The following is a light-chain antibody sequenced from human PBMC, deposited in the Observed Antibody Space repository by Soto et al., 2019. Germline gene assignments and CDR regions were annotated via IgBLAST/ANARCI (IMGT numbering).Light chain of an antibody. CDR3: QQRSNWPPIT. Sequence: EIVLTQSPATLSLSPGERATLSCRASQSVSSYLAWYQQKPGQAPRLLIYDASNSATGIPARFSGSGSVTVFTLTISSLEPEDLAVYYCQQRSNWPPITFGQGTRLEIK. J-gene: IGKJ5*01. CDR2: DAS. V-gene: IGKV3-11*01. CDR1: QSVSSY.